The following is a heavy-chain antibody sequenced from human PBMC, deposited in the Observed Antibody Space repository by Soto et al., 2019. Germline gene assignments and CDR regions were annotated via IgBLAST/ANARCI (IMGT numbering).Heavy chain of an antibody. CDR2: INHSGST. V-gene: IGHV4-34*01. J-gene: IGHJ6*02. Sequence: SSETLSLTCAVYGGSFSGYYWSWIRQPPGKGLEWIGEINHSGSTNYNPSLKSRVTISVDTSKNQFSLKLSSVTAADTAVYYCARLHDSSGYYYPADYYGMDVWGQGTTVTVS. D-gene: IGHD3-22*01. CDR3: ARLHDSSGYYYPADYYGMDV. CDR1: GGSFSGYY.